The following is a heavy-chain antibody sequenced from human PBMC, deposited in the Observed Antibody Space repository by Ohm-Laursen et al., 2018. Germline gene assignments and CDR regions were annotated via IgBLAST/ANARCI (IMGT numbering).Heavy chain of an antibody. CDR1: EFTFSNYG. J-gene: IGHJ4*02. D-gene: IGHD4/OR15-4a*01. CDR3: ARAAEGTWYCDY. Sequence: RSLRLSCAASEFTFSNYGMHWVRQAPGKGLEWMAVIWYDGSNKYYADSVKGRFTISRDNSKNTLYLQMNSLRVEDTAVYYCARAAEGTWYCDYWGQGTLVTVSS. V-gene: IGHV3-33*01. CDR2: IWYDGSNK.